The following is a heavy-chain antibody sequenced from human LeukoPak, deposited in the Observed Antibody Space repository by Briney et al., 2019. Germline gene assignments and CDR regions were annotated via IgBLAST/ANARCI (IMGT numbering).Heavy chain of an antibody. CDR1: GGSVSSGSYY. Sequence: SETLSLTCTVSGGSVSSGSYYWSWIRQPPGTGLEWIGYIYYSGSTNYNPSLKSRVTISVDTSKNQFSLKLSSVTAADTAVYYCARDAVVPAAILADYYYYGMDVWGQGTTVTVSS. CDR3: ARDAVVPAAILADYYYYGMDV. CDR2: IYYSGST. J-gene: IGHJ6*02. D-gene: IGHD2-2*01. V-gene: IGHV4-61*01.